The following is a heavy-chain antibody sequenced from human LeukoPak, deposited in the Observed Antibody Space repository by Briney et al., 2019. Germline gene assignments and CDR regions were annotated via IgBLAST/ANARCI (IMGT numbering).Heavy chain of an antibody. J-gene: IGHJ5*02. V-gene: IGHV4-38-2*02. Sequence: SETLSLTCAVSGYSISSGYYWGWIRPPPGKGLEWIGSIYHSGSTYYNPSLKRRVTISVDTSKNQFSLKLSSVTAADTAVYYCAREDLYYYDSSGSQGWFDPWGQGTLVTVSS. CDR1: GYSISSGYY. CDR3: AREDLYYYDSSGSQGWFDP. D-gene: IGHD3-22*01. CDR2: IYHSGST.